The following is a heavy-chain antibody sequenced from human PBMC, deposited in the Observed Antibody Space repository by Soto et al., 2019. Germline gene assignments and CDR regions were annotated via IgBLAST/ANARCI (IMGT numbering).Heavy chain of an antibody. J-gene: IGHJ4*02. CDR3: ARGGLYAYNQDN. D-gene: IGHD3-16*01. CDR1: GFTFSTYW. Sequence: EVQLVESGGGVVQPGESLRLSCTASGFTFSTYWMHWVRQAPGKGLVWLSRLKGDGSRTDYADSVKSRFTSSRDNAENTLYLQMNGLRAEDTAIYYCARGGLYAYNQDNWGQGTLVTVSS. V-gene: IGHV3-74*01. CDR2: LKGDGSRT.